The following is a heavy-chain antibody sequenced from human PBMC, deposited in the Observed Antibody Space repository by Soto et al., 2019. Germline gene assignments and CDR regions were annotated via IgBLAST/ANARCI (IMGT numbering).Heavy chain of an antibody. D-gene: IGHD2-15*01. J-gene: IGHJ4*02. Sequence: GGSLRLSCAASGFTFSSYGMHWVRQAPGKGLEWVAVIWYDGSNKYYADSVKGRFTISRDNSKNTLYLQMNSLRAEDTAVYYCARGRSRRYENSPFDYWGQGTLVTVSS. CDR2: IWYDGSNK. CDR1: GFTFSSYG. V-gene: IGHV3-33*01. CDR3: ARGRSRRYENSPFDY.